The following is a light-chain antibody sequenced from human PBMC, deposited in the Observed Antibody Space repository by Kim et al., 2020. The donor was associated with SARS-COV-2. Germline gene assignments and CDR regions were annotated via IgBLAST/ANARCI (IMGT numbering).Light chain of an antibody. CDR3: QQYTNWPPLT. CDR2: RAS. J-gene: IGKJ4*01. CDR1: QSVGRN. V-gene: IGKV3-15*01. Sequence: SPGERVILSCTASQSVGRNLAWYQHKPGQAPRLLIYRASTRATGLPARFSGSGSETEFTLTISSLQSEDFAVYYCQQYTNWPPLTFGGGTKVDIK.